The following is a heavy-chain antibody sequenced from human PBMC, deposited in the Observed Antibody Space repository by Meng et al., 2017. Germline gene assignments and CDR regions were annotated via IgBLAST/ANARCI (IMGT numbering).Heavy chain of an antibody. V-gene: IGHV1-69*06. Sequence: LGRLGSAERNPGSLVKGYGKASGGTSSRYAISWVRQYAGQGFEWMGGIVPIFGKANYAKKFTGRVTITADKCTSTAYMELSSMRSEDTAVYYCARGAEGRVGNMGGSATYYFDYWGQGTLVTVSS. CDR2: IVPIFGKA. CDR3: ARGAEGRVGNMGGSATYYFDY. D-gene: IGHD6-25*01. CDR1: GGTSSRYA. J-gene: IGHJ4*02.